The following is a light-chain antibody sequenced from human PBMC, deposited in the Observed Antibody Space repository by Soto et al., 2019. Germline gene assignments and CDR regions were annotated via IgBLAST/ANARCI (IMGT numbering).Light chain of an antibody. CDR1: QSVSSY. CDR3: QQRSDWPST. Sequence: EIVLTQSPATLSLSPGERATLSCRASQSVSSYLAWYQQKPGQAPRLLIYDASNRATGIPARFSGSGSGTDFTLTNSSLEPEDFAVYYCQQRSDWPSTFGGGTKVQIE. V-gene: IGKV3-11*01. J-gene: IGKJ4*01. CDR2: DAS.